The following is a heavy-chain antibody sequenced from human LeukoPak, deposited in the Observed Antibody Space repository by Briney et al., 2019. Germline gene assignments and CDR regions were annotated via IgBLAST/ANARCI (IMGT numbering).Heavy chain of an antibody. J-gene: IGHJ6*03. V-gene: IGHV4-34*01. CDR3: ARTTEAHSWRTRYYDYYMDV. CDR1: GGSFSGYY. D-gene: IGHD6-13*01. Sequence: PSETLSLTCAVYGGSFSGYYWSWIRQPPGKGLEWIGEINHSGSTNYNPPLKSRVTISVDTSKNQLSLKLSSVTAADTAVYYCARTTEAHSWRTRYYDYYMDVWGKGTTVTVSS. CDR2: INHSGST.